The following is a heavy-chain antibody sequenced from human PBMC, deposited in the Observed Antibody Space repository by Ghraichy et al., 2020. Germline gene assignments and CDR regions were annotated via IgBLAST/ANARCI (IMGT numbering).Heavy chain of an antibody. CDR2: ITSSSSYI. J-gene: IGHJ4*02. V-gene: IGHV3-21*01. D-gene: IGHD2-21*02. CDR3: ARDQGYNTYWDVDCHYYFDN. CDR1: GFTFSSYS. Sequence: GESLNISCAASGFTFSSYSMNWVRQAPGKGLEWVSSITSSSSYIYYADSVKGRFTISRDNSKNSLYLQMNSLRAEDTAVYYCARDQGYNTYWDVDCHYYFDNCCQGTLNTLS.